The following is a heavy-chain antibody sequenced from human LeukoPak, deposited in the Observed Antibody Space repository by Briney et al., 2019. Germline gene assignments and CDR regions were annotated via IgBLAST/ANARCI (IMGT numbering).Heavy chain of an antibody. Sequence: PSETLSLTCTVSGGSISSYYWSWIRQPPGKGLEWIGYIYYSGSTNYNPSLKSRVTISVDTSKNLFSLNLKLTSVTAADTAVYYCARGGSGYDWFDPWGQGTLVTVSS. J-gene: IGHJ5*02. CDR1: GGSISSYY. V-gene: IGHV4-59*01. D-gene: IGHD5-12*01. CDR2: IYYSGST. CDR3: ARGGSGYDWFDP.